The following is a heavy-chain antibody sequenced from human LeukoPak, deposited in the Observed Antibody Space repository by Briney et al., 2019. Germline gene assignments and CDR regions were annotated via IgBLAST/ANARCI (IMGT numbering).Heavy chain of an antibody. V-gene: IGHV4-34*01. D-gene: IGHD3-3*01. Sequence: SETLSLTCAVYGGSFSGYYWSWIRQPPGKGLEWIGEINHSGSTNYNPSLKSRVTISVDTSKNQFSLKLSSVTAADTAVYYCARGFEYYDFWSGSFLFPYYMDVWGKGTTVTVSS. J-gene: IGHJ6*03. CDR2: INHSGST. CDR3: ARGFEYYDFWSGSFLFPYYMDV. CDR1: GGSFSGYY.